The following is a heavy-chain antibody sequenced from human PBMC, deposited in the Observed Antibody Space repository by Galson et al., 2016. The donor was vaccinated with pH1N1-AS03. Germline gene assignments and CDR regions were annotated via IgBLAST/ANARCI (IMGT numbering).Heavy chain of an antibody. V-gene: IGHV2-5*08. J-gene: IGHJ3*01. D-gene: IGHD1-7*01. Sequence: ALVKPTQTLTLTCTFSGFSLTTNEMRVGWIRQPPGKALEWLALIYWDDDKRYNSALNSRLTITKDTSKNPVVLTMTNMDPVDTATSYGTRPYTELLVATRVSAFDFRGQGTMVTVSS. CDR3: TRPYTELLVATRVSAFDF. CDR2: IYWDDDK. CDR1: GFSLTTNEMR.